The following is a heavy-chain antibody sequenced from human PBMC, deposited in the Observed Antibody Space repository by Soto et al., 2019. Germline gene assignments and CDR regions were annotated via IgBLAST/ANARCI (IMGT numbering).Heavy chain of an antibody. CDR1: GFTFSSYA. J-gene: IGHJ4*02. Sequence: GGSLRLSCAASGFTFSSYAMSWVRQAPGKGLEWVSAISGSGGSTYYADSVKGRFTISRDNSKNTLYLQMNSLRAEDTAVYYCAKDSVGRYCSGGSCFTEGYYFDYWGQGTLVTVSS. D-gene: IGHD2-15*01. CDR3: AKDSVGRYCSGGSCFTEGYYFDY. CDR2: ISGSGGST. V-gene: IGHV3-23*01.